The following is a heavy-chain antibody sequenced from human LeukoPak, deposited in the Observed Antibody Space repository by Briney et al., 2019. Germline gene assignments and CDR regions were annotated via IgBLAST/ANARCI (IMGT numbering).Heavy chain of an antibody. CDR3: ARVNDYSNSWGRGGYYYYGMDV. CDR1: GGSFSGYY. J-gene: IGHJ6*02. V-gene: IGHV4-34*01. D-gene: IGHD4-11*01. Sequence: MTSETLSLTCAVYGGSFSGYYWSWICQPPGKGLEWIGEINHSGSTNYNPSLKSRVTMSVDTYKNQFSLKLSSVTAADTAVYYCARVNDYSNSWGRGGYYYYGMDVWGQGTTVTVSS. CDR2: INHSGST.